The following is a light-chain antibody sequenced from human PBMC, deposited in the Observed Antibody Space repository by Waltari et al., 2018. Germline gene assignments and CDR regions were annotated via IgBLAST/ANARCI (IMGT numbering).Light chain of an antibody. CDR2: DAS. Sequence: EIVLTQSPATLSLSPGERATLSCRASQSVSTYLGWYQQKPGQAPRLLIYDASKRATGIPARFSGSGSGTDFTLTISSLEPEDFAVYYCRQRSNWPLTFGGGTKVEIK. CDR1: QSVSTY. CDR3: RQRSNWPLT. V-gene: IGKV3-11*01. J-gene: IGKJ4*01.